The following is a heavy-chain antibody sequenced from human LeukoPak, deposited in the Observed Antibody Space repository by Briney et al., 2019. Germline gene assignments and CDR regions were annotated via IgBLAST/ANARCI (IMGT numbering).Heavy chain of an antibody. CDR1: GYTLTELS. J-gene: IGHJ4*02. CDR3: ATPLHSSSWYVY. Sequence: ASVKVSCKVSGYTLTELSMHWVRQAPGKGLEWMGGFDPEDGETIHAQKFQGRVTMTEDTSTDTAYMELSSLRSEDTAVYYCATPLHSSSWYVYWGQGTLVTVSS. D-gene: IGHD6-13*01. CDR2: FDPEDGET. V-gene: IGHV1-24*01.